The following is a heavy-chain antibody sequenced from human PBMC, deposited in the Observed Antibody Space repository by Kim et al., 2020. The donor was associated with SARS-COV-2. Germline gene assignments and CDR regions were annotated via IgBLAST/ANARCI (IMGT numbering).Heavy chain of an antibody. CDR2: INSDGTST. J-gene: IGHJ4*02. CDR1: GFTFSSHW. Sequence: GGSLRLSCAASGFTFSSHWMLWVRQAPGKGLVWVSRINSDGTSTTYADSVKGRFTISRDNAKNTLYLQMNSLRAEVTAVYYCARGGEVSRPSGSYGDCWGQGTLVTVSS. CDR3: ARGGEVSRPSGSYGDC. V-gene: IGHV3-74*01. D-gene: IGHD1-26*01.